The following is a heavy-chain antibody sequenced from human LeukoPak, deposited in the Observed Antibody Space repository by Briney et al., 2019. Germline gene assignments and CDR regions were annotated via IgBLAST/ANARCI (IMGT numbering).Heavy chain of an antibody. V-gene: IGHV1-2*02. D-gene: IGHD5-12*01. CDR3: ARDLYSGYGVRIDY. CDR2: INPNSGGT. Sequence: ASVKVSCKASGYTFTSYYVHWVRQAPGQGLEWVGWINPNSGGTNSAQNFQGRVTMTRDTSITTAYMELSRLRSDDTAVYYCARDLYSGYGVRIDYWGQGTLVTVSS. CDR1: GYTFTSYY. J-gene: IGHJ4*02.